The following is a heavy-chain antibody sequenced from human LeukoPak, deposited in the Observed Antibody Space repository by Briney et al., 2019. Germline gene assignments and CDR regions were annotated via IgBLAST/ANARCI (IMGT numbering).Heavy chain of an antibody. J-gene: IGHJ4*02. D-gene: IGHD6-13*01. CDR3: ARDTPSSSWRYYFDY. V-gene: IGHV3-7*01. CDR1: GFTFSSYW. Sequence: PGGSLRLSCAASGFTFSSYWMSWVRQAPGKGLEWVANIKQDGSEKYYVDSVKGRFTISRDTAKNSLYLQMNSLRAEDTAVYYCARDTPSSSWRYYFDYWGQGTLVTVSS. CDR2: IKQDGSEK.